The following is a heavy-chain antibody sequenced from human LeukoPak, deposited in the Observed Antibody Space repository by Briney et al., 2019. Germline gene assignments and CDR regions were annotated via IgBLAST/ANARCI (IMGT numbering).Heavy chain of an antibody. CDR3: AKDIDSSGFNWFDP. CDR1: GFTFSRNA. V-gene: IGHV3-30-3*01. Sequence: GGSLRLSCAASGFTFSRNAMHWVRQAPGKGLEWVALISYDGSNKYYADSMEGRFTISRDNSKNTLYLQMNSLRAEDTALYYCAKDIDSSGFNWFDPWGQGTLVTVSS. CDR2: ISYDGSNK. J-gene: IGHJ5*02. D-gene: IGHD6-19*01.